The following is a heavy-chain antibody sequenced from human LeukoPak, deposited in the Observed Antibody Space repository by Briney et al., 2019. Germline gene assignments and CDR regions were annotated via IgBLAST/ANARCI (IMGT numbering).Heavy chain of an antibody. J-gene: IGHJ1*01. CDR3: AKGLWEYGDYVGYFQH. CDR2: ISGGGGST. Sequence: GRCLTLSCAASGFTFTSHAMSSVRQAPRKGLEWVLAISGGGGSTYYADSVKGRFTISRDNSKNTLYLQMNSLRAEDTAVYYCAKGLWEYGDYVGYFQHWGQGTLVTVSS. V-gene: IGHV3-23*01. CDR1: GFTFTSHA. D-gene: IGHD4-17*01.